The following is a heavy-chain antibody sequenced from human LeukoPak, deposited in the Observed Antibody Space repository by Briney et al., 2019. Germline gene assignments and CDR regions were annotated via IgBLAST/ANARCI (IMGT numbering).Heavy chain of an antibody. D-gene: IGHD5-18*01. V-gene: IGHV4-59*01. CDR1: GGSISSYY. J-gene: IGHJ4*02. CDR2: IYYSGST. CDR3: ARGAAGYSYG. Sequence: SETLSLTCTVSGGSISSYYWSWIRQPSGKGLEWIGHIYYSGSTNYNPSLKSRVTISIDTSKNQFSLRLSSVTAADTAVYYCARGAAGYSYGWGQGTLVTVSS.